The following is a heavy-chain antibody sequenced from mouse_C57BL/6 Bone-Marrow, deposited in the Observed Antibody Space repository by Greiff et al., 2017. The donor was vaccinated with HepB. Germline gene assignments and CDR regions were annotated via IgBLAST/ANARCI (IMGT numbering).Heavy chain of an antibody. V-gene: IGHV6-3*01. J-gene: IGHJ3*01. CDR2: IRLKSDNYAT. CDR1: GFTFSNYW. CDR3: AGAYYSKAWFAY. D-gene: IGHD2-5*01. Sequence: EVKLMESGGGLVQPGGSMKLSCVASGFTFSNYWMNWVRQSPEKGLEWVAQIRLKSDNYATHYAESVKGRFTISRDDSKSSVYLQMNNLRAEDTGIYYCAGAYYSKAWFAYWGQGTLVTVSA.